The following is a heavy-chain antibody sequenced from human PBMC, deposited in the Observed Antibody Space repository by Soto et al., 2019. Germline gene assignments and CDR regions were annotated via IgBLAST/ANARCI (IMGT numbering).Heavy chain of an antibody. Sequence: SGPTLVNPTHTLTLTCTLSGFSLSTSGMRVSWIRQPPGKALEWCSPIDWDDDKFYNTSLMTRLTVSQASSKNQVVLTMTDMDPVDTASYSCARIFQCRVATWPFDCWGEGALVTGSS. CDR3: ARIFQCRVATWPFDC. J-gene: IGHJ4*02. CDR2: IDWDDDK. V-gene: IGHV2-70*04. D-gene: IGHD2-15*01. CDR1: GFSLSTSGMR.